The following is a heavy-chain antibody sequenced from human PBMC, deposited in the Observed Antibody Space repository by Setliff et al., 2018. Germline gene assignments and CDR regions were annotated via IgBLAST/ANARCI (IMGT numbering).Heavy chain of an antibody. V-gene: IGHV3-23*01. D-gene: IGHD3-22*01. CDR3: AKTPITMIVVVTFDY. Sequence: PGGSLRLSCAASGFTYSSYAMSWVRQAPGKGLEWVSAISGSGGSTYYADSGKGRFTISRDNSKNTLYLQMNSLRAEDTAVYYCAKTPITMIVVVTFDYWGQGALVTVSS. J-gene: IGHJ4*02. CDR1: GFTYSSYA. CDR2: ISGSGGST.